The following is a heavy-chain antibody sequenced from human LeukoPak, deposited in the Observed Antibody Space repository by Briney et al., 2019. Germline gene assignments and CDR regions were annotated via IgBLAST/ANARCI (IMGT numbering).Heavy chain of an antibody. CDR2: MNPNSGDT. V-gene: IGHV1-8*01. J-gene: IGHJ4*02. CDR1: GYTFTNYD. Sequence: ASVTVSCKASGYTFTNYDLTWVRQAPGQGLEWMGWMNPNSGDTGYAQKFQGRLTMTRDTSISTAYMELSSLRSEDTAVYYCARGFAAYDTSDYAFSYYWGQGTLVTVSS. CDR3: ARGFAAYDTSDYAFSYY. D-gene: IGHD3-22*01.